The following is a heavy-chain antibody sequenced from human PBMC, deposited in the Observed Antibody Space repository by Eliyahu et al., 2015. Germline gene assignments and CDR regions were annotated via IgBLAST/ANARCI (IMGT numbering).Heavy chain of an antibody. CDR3: ARVSSPHRLGRGRAIGYFDY. CDR1: GYXFXSXX. D-gene: IGHD2-15*01. J-gene: IGHJ4*02. Sequence: QVQLVQSGAEVKKPGASVKVSCKASGYXFXSXXISWVRXAPGXGLEWMGWIKVYNGNTDYXQKLQGRVTMTTDTSTSTAYMDLRSLRSDDTAMYYCARVSSPHRLGRGRAIGYFDYWGQGTLVTVSS. V-gene: IGHV1-18*01. CDR2: IKVYNGNT.